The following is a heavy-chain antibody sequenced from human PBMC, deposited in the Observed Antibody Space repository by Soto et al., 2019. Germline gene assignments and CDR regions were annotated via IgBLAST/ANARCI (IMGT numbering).Heavy chain of an antibody. Sequence: QPQLQESGPGLVKPSETLSLTCTVSGGSFTSTTYSWGWIRQPPGKGLEWIGSLYYGGSTYFNPALKSRVSISVDTSKNHFSLNLRSVTAADTAVYYCARLKPVRRNSSGWYDYWGQGTLVTVSS. J-gene: IGHJ4*02. CDR3: ARLKPVRRNSSGWYDY. CDR1: GGSFTSTTYS. V-gene: IGHV4-39*02. D-gene: IGHD6-19*01. CDR2: LYYGGST.